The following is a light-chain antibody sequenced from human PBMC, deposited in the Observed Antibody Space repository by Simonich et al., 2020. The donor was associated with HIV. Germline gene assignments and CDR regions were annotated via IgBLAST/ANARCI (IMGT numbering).Light chain of an antibody. CDR2: GAS. CDR1: QSVLSSSNTKNY. V-gene: IGKV4-1*01. CDR3: QQYYSIPLT. Sequence: DIVMTQSPDSLAVSLGERAPINCKSSQSVLSSSNTKNYLAWSQQKPGQPPKLLIYGASTLESGVPDRFSGSGSGTDFTLTISSLQAEDVAVYYCQQYYSIPLTFGGGTKVEIK. J-gene: IGKJ4*01.